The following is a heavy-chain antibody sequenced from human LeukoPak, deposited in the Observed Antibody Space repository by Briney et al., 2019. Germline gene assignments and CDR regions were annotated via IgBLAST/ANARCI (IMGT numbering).Heavy chain of an antibody. J-gene: IGHJ4*02. CDR1: GFSFSGSG. CDR2: IWFDGSHR. CDR3: AKAGD. V-gene: IGHV3-33*06. Sequence: GGSLRLSCAASGFSFSGSGMHWVRQAPGKGLEWVALIWFDGSHRYYADSVKGRLTISRDNSNNTLFLQMNSLRVGDTAVYYCAKAGDWGQGTLVTVSS.